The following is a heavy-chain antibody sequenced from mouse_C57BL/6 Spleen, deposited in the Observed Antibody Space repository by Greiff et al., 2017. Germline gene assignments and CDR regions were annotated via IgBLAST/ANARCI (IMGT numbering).Heavy chain of an antibody. D-gene: IGHD1-1*01. CDR1: GYSITSGYY. V-gene: IGHV3-6*01. CDR2: ISYDGSN. J-gene: IGHJ3*01. Sequence: VQLKESGPGLVKPSQSLSLTCSVTGYSITSGYYWNWIRQFPGNKLEWMGYISYDGSNNYNPSLKNRISITRDTSKNQFFLKLNSVTTEDTATYYCASYYGSSPWFAYWGQGTLVTVSA. CDR3: ASYYGSSPWFAY.